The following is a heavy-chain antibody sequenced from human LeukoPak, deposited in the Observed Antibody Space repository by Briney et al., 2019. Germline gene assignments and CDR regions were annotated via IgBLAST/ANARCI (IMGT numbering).Heavy chain of an antibody. J-gene: IGHJ6*02. CDR3: ARGDSSGYYGIYYYYGMDV. V-gene: IGHV1-8*01. D-gene: IGHD3-22*01. Sequence: ASVKVSCKASGCTFTSYDINWVRQATGQGLEWMGWMNPNSGNTGYAQKFQGRVTMTRNTSISTAYMELSSLRSEDTAVYYCARGDSSGYYGIYYYYGMDVWGQGTTVTVSS. CDR2: MNPNSGNT. CDR1: GCTFTSYD.